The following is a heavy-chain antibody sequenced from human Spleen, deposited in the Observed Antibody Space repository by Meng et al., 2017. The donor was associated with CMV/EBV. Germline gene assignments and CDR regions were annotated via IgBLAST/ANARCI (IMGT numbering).Heavy chain of an antibody. D-gene: IGHD4-11*01. J-gene: IGHJ4*02. CDR3: ARRPLGSNFDY. Sequence: CAVSGDSISSRNWWSWVRQPPGKGLEWIGEIYHSGRTNYNPSLKSRVTISVDKSKNQFSLKLISVTAADTAVYYCARRPLGSNFDYWGQGTLVTVSS. CDR1: GDSISSRNW. CDR2: IYHSGRT. V-gene: IGHV4-4*02.